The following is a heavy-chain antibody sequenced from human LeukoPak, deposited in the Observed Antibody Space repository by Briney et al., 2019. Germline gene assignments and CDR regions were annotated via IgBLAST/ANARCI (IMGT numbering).Heavy chain of an antibody. D-gene: IGHD6-19*01. CDR3: ARGQWLAN. J-gene: IGHJ4*02. Sequence: SVKVSCKASGYTFTNFGITWMRQAPGQGLEWMGGIIPFIGTANYAQKFQDRVTITADESTSSAYMEVSSLRSEDTAVYYCARGQWLANWGQGTLVTVSS. CDR1: GYTFTNFG. CDR2: IIPFIGTA. V-gene: IGHV1-69*13.